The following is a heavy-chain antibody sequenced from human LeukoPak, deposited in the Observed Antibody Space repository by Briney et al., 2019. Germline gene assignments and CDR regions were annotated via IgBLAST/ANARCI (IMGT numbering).Heavy chain of an antibody. CDR2: IKQDGSKK. V-gene: IGHV3-7*01. J-gene: IGHJ6*03. D-gene: IGHD3-3*01. CDR1: GFTFSGYW. CDR3: ARAKYYDFWSGPAGWDMDV. Sequence: GGSLRLSCAASGFTFSGYWMSWVRQAPGKGLEWVANIKQDGSKKYYVDSVKGRFTISRDNGKKSLFLQMNSLRAEATAVYYCARAKYYDFWSGPAGWDMDVWGKGTTVTVSS.